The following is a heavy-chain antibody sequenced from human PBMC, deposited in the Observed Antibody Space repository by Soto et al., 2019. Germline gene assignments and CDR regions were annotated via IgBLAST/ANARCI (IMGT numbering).Heavy chain of an antibody. CDR1: GYTFTSND. Sequence: QVQLVQSGAEVKKPGASVKVSCKASGYTFTSNDINWVRQAPGQGPEWMGWMNPDNGKTGFAQKFQGRITMTRNTSISTSYMELSSLRSDDTAVYFSARPLCSSTRCGPYFFDPWRQGSLVTVSS. D-gene: IGHD2-2*01. V-gene: IGHV1-8*01. CDR2: MNPDNGKT. CDR3: ARPLCSSTRCGPYFFDP. J-gene: IGHJ5*02.